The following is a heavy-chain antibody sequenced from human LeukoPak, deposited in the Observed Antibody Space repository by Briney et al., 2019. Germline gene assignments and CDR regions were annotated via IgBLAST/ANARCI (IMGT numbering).Heavy chain of an antibody. CDR3: ATGIVGASDY. D-gene: IGHD1-26*01. CDR1: GYTFTSYY. CDR2: INPSGGST. V-gene: IGHV1-46*01. Sequence: GASVKVSCKASGYTFTSYYMHWVRQAPGQGLEWMGIINPSGGSTSYAQKFQGRVTMTEDTSTDTAYMELSSLRSEDTAVYYCATGIVGASDYWGQGTLVTVSS. J-gene: IGHJ4*02.